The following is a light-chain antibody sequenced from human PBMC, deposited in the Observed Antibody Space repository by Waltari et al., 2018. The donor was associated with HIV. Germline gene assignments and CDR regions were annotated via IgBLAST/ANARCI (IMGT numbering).Light chain of an antibody. V-gene: IGLV2-11*01. CDR2: DVS. Sequence: QSALTQPPSVSGSPGQSPTISCTGTSSYVDTFFSWYQHHPGKAPKVIIYDVSKRPPGVPDRFSGAKSGNTAFLTSSGLQAEDEADYHCCSHAGNLIFAFGTGTKVTVL. J-gene: IGLJ1*01. CDR1: SSYVDTF. CDR3: CSHAGNLIFA.